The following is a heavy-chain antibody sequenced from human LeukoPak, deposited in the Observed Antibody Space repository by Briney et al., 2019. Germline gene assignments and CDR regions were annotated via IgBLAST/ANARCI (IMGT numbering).Heavy chain of an antibody. J-gene: IGHJ3*02. V-gene: IGHV3-48*01. CDR1: GFTFSSYS. Sequence: GGSLRLSCAASGFTFSSYSMNWVRQAPGKGLEWVSYISSSSSTIYYADSVKGRLTISRDNAKNSLYLQMNSLRAEDTAVYYCAKEYCSSTSCYAFDIWGQGTMVTVSS. D-gene: IGHD2-2*01. CDR3: AKEYCSSTSCYAFDI. CDR2: ISSSSSTI.